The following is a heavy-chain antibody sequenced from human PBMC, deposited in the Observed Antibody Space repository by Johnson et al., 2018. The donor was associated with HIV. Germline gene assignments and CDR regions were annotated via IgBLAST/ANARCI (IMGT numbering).Heavy chain of an antibody. CDR3: ARGKGAAAGLDAFDI. J-gene: IGHJ3*02. D-gene: IGHD6-13*01. CDR1: GFVFSDYH. Sequence: QVQLVESGGGLVKPGGSLMLSCVISGFVFSDYHMSWVRQAPGKGLSGISYISSGGSSIYYADSVKGRFTISRDNAKNSLYLQMNSLRVEDTALYYCARGKGAAAGLDAFDIWGQWSMVTFSS. V-gene: IGHV3-11*01. CDR2: ISSGGSSI.